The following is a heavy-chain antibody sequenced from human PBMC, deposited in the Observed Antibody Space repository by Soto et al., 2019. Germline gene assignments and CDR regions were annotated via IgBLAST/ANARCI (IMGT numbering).Heavy chain of an antibody. J-gene: IGHJ5*02. CDR2: IYYSGST. D-gene: IGHD2-2*01. Sequence: SETLSLTCTVSGGSISSYYWSWIRQPPGKGLEWIGYIYYSGSTNYNPSLKSRVTITVDTSNNQFSLKLSSVTAADTAVYYCARELHCSSTSCYDLWFDPWGQGTLVTVSS. V-gene: IGHV4-59*01. CDR3: ARELHCSSTSCYDLWFDP. CDR1: GGSISSYY.